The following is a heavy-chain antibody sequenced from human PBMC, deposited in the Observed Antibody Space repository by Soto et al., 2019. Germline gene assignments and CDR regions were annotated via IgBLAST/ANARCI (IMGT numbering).Heavy chain of an antibody. CDR2: LYSGGST. J-gene: IGHJ3*02. D-gene: IGHD3-10*01. V-gene: IGHV3-53*02. Sequence: EVQLVETGGGLIQPGGSLRLSCAASGLIVSTNYMNWVRKAPGKGLEWVSVLYSGGSTHYAGSVKGRFIISRDNSKNTLYLPMNSLSAEDTAVYYCARDRPGDAGDAFDIWGHGTLVTVSS. CDR1: GLIVSTNY. CDR3: ARDRPGDAGDAFDI.